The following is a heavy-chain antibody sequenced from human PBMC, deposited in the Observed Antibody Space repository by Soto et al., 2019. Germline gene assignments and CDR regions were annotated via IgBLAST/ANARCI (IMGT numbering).Heavy chain of an antibody. V-gene: IGHV4-31*03. CDR1: GGSISSGGYY. D-gene: IGHD5-12*01. CDR3: ARGEYSGYDTYYFDY. CDR2: IYYSGST. J-gene: IGHJ4*02. Sequence: PSETLSLTCTVSGGSISSGGYYWSWIRQHPGKGLEWIGYIYYSGSTYYNPSLKSRVTISVDTSKNQFSLKLSSVTAADTAVYYCARGEYSGYDTYYFDYWGQGTLVTVSS.